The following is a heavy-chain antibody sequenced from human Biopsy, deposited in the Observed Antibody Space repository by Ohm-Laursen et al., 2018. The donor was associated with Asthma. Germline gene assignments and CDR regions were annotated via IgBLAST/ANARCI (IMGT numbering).Heavy chain of an antibody. V-gene: IGHV1-18*01. D-gene: IGHD3-10*01. CDR2: ISVYNGNT. J-gene: IGHJ6*02. CDR1: GYTFNSAG. Sequence: ASVKVSCKTSGYTFNSAGITWVRQAPGQGLEWMGWISVYNGNTKVAQKLQDRVTMITDPSTSTAYMELRSLRSDDTAVYFCARAVDYSHYYGIDVWGQGTTVTVS. CDR3: ARAVDYSHYYGIDV.